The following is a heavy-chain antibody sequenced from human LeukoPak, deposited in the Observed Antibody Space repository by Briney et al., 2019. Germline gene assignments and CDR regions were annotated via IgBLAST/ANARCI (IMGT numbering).Heavy chain of an antibody. CDR2: INPDGSER. Sequence: GRSLRLSCAASGFTFSSYGMHWVRQAPGKGLEWVALINPDGSERYYVDSVKGRFTISRDNARNSLYLQMDSLRDDDTAMYFCTRDLAAVPGPRMDVWGQGTTVTVSS. J-gene: IGHJ6*02. D-gene: IGHD6-19*01. V-gene: IGHV3-7*03. CDR3: TRDLAAVPGPRMDV. CDR1: GFTFSSYG.